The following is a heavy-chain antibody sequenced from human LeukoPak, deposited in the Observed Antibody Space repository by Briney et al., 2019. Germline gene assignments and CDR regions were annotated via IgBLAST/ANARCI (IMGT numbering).Heavy chain of an antibody. Sequence: ASVKVSCKTSGYTFTGYDINWVRQAPGPGLEWMGWMKSNSGDTHFAQKFQGRVTMTRNTSISTAFMELSSLRSEDTAVYYCARGEYRSSWYPFDNWGQGSLVTVSS. V-gene: IGHV1-8*01. CDR1: GYTFTGYD. CDR3: ARGEYRSSWYPFDN. D-gene: IGHD6-13*01. CDR2: MKSNSGDT. J-gene: IGHJ4*02.